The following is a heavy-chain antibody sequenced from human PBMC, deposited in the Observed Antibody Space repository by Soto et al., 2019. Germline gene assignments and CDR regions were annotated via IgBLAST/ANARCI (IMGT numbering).Heavy chain of an antibody. J-gene: IGHJ4*02. V-gene: IGHV4-34*01. CDR1: GESFSGYI. CDR2: INHSGST. Sequence: PSETLSLTCAVYGESFSGYIWTWIRQTPGKGLEWIGEINHSGSTNYNPSLKSRVTISVDTSKNQFSLKLSSVTAADTAVYYCARGGTYYDILTGYGFDYWGQGTLVTVSS. CDR3: ARGGTYYDILTGYGFDY. D-gene: IGHD3-9*01.